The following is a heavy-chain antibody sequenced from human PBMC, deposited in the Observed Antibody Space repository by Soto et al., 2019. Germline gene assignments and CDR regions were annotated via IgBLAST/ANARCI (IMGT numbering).Heavy chain of an antibody. V-gene: IGHV3-7*02. Sequence: STRLACASSGVSVWRSLMCGSLHAPGKGLVWGSNRKKDGSEKYYVDSVKSRFTISRDNAKNSLYLQMNSLRAEDTAVYYCVGLSDYYDSSRYYLGTSDYWVQGTLVTVSS. CDR1: GVSVWRSL. D-gene: IGHD3-22*01. J-gene: IGHJ4*02. CDR2: RKKDGSEK. CDR3: VGLSDYYDSSRYYLGTSDY.